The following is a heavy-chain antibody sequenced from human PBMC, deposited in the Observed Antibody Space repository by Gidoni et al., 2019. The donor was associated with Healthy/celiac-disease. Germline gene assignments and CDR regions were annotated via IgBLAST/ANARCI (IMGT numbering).Heavy chain of an antibody. CDR1: GYSFSNYW. CDR2: IYPGDADT. CDR3: ARRGCSSTTCDGGGGAFDI. D-gene: IGHD2-2*01. Sequence: EVQLVQSGAEVKKPGESLKISCKVSGYSFSNYWIGWVRHMPGKGLEWMGIIYPGDADTKSSPSFQGQVTMSADKSIPTAYLQWSSLKASDSAMYYCARRGCSSTTCDGGGGAFDIWGQGTMVTVSS. J-gene: IGHJ3*02. V-gene: IGHV5-51*01.